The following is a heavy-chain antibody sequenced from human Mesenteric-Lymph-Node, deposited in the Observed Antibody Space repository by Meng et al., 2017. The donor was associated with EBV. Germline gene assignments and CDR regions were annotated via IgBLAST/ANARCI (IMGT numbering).Heavy chain of an antibody. CDR2: IFHNGHT. Sequence: QLQDSGPGLGTPSGTLSLPCAASGGSLTTNTSGSWVRPPPGKGLEWIAEIFHNGHTNYSPSLKSRVTISIDKSKNQFSLKVDSVTAADTAVYYCARERGAGTYQGFDFWGQGTLVTVSS. D-gene: IGHD3-10*01. J-gene: IGHJ4*02. CDR3: ARERGAGTYQGFDF. CDR1: GGSLTTNTS. V-gene: IGHV4-4*02.